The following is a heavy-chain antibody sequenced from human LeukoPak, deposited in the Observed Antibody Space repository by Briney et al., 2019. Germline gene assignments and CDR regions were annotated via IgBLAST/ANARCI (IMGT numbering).Heavy chain of an antibody. CDR1: GFTFSNYW. CDR2: INEDGSEN. Sequence: PGGSLRLSCVSSGFTFSNYWMKWVRQAPGKGREWVASINEDGSENFSVGSVKDRITISRDNTRNSLDLQINSLTVEDTAIYYCAREDGDVWGTGTTVTVSS. V-gene: IGHV3-7*01. J-gene: IGHJ6*04. CDR3: AREDGDV.